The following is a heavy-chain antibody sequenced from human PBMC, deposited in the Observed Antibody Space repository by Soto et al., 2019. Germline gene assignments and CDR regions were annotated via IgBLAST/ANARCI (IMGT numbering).Heavy chain of an antibody. CDR1: GGSISSGDYY. Sequence: QVQLQESGPGLVKPSQTLSLTCTVSGGSISSGDYYWGWIRQPPGKGLEWIGYIYYSGSTYYNPSLKSRVTISADTSKNQFSLKLSSVTAADTAVYYCARVDSSGYQPFDYWGQGTLVTVSS. CDR2: IYYSGST. V-gene: IGHV4-30-4*01. J-gene: IGHJ4*02. CDR3: ARVDSSGYQPFDY. D-gene: IGHD3-22*01.